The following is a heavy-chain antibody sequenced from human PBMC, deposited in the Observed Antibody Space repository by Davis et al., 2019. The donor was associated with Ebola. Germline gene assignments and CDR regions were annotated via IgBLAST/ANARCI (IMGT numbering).Heavy chain of an antibody. CDR1: GFIFGDYM. D-gene: IGHD2-21*02. J-gene: IGHJ4*02. CDR2: IRSKTYGETT. V-gene: IGHV3-49*03. Sequence: GESLKISCKGSGFIFGDYMINWIRQVPGKGLEWVGFIRSKTYGETTQYAASVDDRISIPRDDSKGIAYLQMTSLEIEDTAVYYCTRAVWGYCGGDCHLDHWGQGTLVTVSS. CDR3: TRAVWGYCGGDCHLDH.